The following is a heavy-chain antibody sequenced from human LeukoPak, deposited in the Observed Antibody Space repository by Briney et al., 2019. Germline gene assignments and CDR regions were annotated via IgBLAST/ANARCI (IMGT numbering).Heavy chain of an antibody. D-gene: IGHD5-12*01. J-gene: IGHJ4*02. CDR1: GFPFRSYA. CDR2: ISYDGSNI. CDR3: ARDLIFGGYALDY. Sequence: GSSLSLFCAASGFPFRSYAMHYLRQAPGKGLEYVADISYDGSNIYYAASEKGRFTISRDNSKNTLYLQMNSLRAEDTAVYYCARDLIFGGYALDYWGQGTLVTVSS. V-gene: IGHV3-30*04.